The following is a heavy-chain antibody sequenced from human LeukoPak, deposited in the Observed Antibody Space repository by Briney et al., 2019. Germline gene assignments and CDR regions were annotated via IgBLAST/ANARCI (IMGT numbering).Heavy chain of an antibody. CDR1: GFTFSSYG. CDR3: AKGGTYLFDY. V-gene: IGHV3-30*02. CDR2: IRCDGSNK. J-gene: IGHJ4*02. Sequence: GESLKISCAASGFTFSSYGMHWVRQAPGKGLEWVAFIRCDGSNKYYADSEKGRFTISRDNSKNTLYLQMNSLRAEDTAVYYCAKGGTYLFDYWGQGTLVTVSS. D-gene: IGHD2-2*02.